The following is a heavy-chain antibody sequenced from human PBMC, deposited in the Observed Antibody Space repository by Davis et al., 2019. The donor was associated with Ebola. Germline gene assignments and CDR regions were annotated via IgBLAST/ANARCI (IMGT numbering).Heavy chain of an antibody. CDR3: ARWRNSTGRFDC. Sequence: AASVKVSCKASGYTFTSYAMHWVRQAPGQRLEWMGWINAGNGNTKYSQKFQGRVTITRDTSASTAYMELSSLRSEDTAVYYCARWRNSTGRFDCWGQGTPVTVFS. J-gene: IGHJ4*02. D-gene: IGHD1-1*01. CDR1: GYTFTSYA. V-gene: IGHV1-3*01. CDR2: INAGNGNT.